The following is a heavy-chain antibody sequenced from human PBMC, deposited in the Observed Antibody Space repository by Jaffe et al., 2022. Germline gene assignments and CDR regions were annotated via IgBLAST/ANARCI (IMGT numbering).Heavy chain of an antibody. CDR1: GFTFSGSA. V-gene: IGHV3-73*02. D-gene: IGHD3-9*01. J-gene: IGHJ5*02. Sequence: EVQLVESGGGLVQPGGSLKLSCAASGFTFSGSAMHWVRQASGKGLEWVGRIRSKANNYVTAYAASVKGRFTISRDDSKNTAYLQMNSLKTEDTAVYYCTRPHYNILIGYDEDWFDPWGQGTLVTVSS. CDR2: IRSKANNYVT. CDR3: TRPHYNILIGYDEDWFDP.